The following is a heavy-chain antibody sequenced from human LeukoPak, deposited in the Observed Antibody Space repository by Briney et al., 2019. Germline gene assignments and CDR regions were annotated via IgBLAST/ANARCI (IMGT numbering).Heavy chain of an antibody. V-gene: IGHV4-38-2*01. CDR2: NYHSGST. CDR3: SGLKAFSHCTSTSCYARDEYYYRDV. J-gene: IGHJ6*03. CDR1: GYSISSGYY. D-gene: IGHD2-2*01. Sequence: SETLSLTCAVSGYSISSGYYWGWIRQPPGEGLERIGSNYHSGSTYYNPSLKSRVTISVDTSRNQFSLKLTSVTAADTAVYYCSGLKAFSHCTSTSCYARDEYYYRDVWGKGTTVTVSS.